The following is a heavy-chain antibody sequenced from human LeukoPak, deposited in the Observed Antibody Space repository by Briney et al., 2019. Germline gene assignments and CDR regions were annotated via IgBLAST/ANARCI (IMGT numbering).Heavy chain of an antibody. D-gene: IGHD3-10*01. CDR3: ASLFYFGSGSFPTY. Sequence: PSETLSLTCTVSGGSMNSRSYYWGWIRQPPGKGLEFIGSIFYTGSAYYNLSLKSRVSISVDTSKSHFSLNLISVTAADTALYYCASLFYFGSGSFPTYWGLGTLVTVSS. V-gene: IGHV4-39*01. CDR2: IFYTGSA. J-gene: IGHJ4*02. CDR1: GGSMNSRSYY.